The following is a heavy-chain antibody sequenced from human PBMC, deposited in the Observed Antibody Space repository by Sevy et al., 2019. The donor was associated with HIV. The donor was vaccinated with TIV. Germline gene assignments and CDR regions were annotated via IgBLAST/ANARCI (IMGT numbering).Heavy chain of an antibody. Sequence: GGSLRLSCAASGFTFSTYGMHWVRQAPGKGLEWVAVIWYDGSNKNYADSVKGRVTISRDNSKNTQYLQMNSLRTEDTAIYYCASEYSRSSPYYFDYWGQGTLVTVSS. J-gene: IGHJ4*02. V-gene: IGHV3-33*08. CDR2: IWYDGSNK. D-gene: IGHD6-6*01. CDR1: GFTFSTYG. CDR3: ASEYSRSSPYYFDY.